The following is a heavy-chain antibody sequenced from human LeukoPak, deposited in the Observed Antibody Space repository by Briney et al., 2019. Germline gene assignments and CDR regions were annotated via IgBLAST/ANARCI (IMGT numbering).Heavy chain of an antibody. J-gene: IGHJ4*02. D-gene: IGHD3-22*01. CDR1: GGSISSYY. Sequence: PSETLSLTCTVSGGSISSYYWSWIQQPPGKGLEWIGYIYYSGSTSYNPSLKSRVTISVETSKNQFSLKLSSVTAADTAVYYCARVTGYMIEDYFDYWGQGTLVTVSS. V-gene: IGHV4-59*01. CDR2: IYYSGST. CDR3: ARVTGYMIEDYFDY.